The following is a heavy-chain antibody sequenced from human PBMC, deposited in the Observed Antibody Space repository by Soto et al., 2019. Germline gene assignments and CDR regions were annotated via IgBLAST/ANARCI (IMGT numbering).Heavy chain of an antibody. V-gene: IGHV3-30*18. Sequence: QVQLVESGGGVVQPGRSLRLSCAASGFTFSSYGMHWVRQAPGKGLEWVAVISYDGSNKYYADSVKGRFTISRDNSKNTLYQQMNSLRAEDTAVYYCEKGLWFGELPFDAFDIWGQGTMVTVSS. D-gene: IGHD3-10*01. CDR2: ISYDGSNK. J-gene: IGHJ3*02. CDR1: GFTFSSYG. CDR3: EKGLWFGELPFDAFDI.